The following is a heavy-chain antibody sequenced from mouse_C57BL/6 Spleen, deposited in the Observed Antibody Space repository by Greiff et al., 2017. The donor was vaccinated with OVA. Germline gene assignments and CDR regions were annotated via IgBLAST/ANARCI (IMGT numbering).Heavy chain of an antibody. J-gene: IGHJ4*01. D-gene: IGHD1-1*01. V-gene: IGHV1-39*01. CDR3: ARSDYYGDYYAMDY. CDR2: INPNYGTT. CDR1: GYSFTDYN. Sequence: VQLQQSGPELVKPGASVQISCKASGYSFTDYNMHWVKQSTGQRLEWIGVINPNYGTTSYNQKFKGKSTLPVDQSSSNAYMQINRLTSEDSAVYDCARSDYYGDYYAMDYWGQGTSVTVSS.